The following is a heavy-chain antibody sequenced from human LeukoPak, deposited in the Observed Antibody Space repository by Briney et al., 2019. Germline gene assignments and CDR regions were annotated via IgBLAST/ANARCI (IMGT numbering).Heavy chain of an antibody. V-gene: IGHV5-51*01. Sequence: GEPLQISCKGSGYSFTNYWIGWVRQMPGKGLEWMGIVHPGDSDTRYSPSFQGQVTISADKSISTAYLQWSSLKASDTAMYYCARIYSSSFNWFDPWGQGTLVTVSS. CDR3: ARIYSSSFNWFDP. CDR1: GYSFTNYW. J-gene: IGHJ5*02. D-gene: IGHD6-6*01. CDR2: VHPGDSDT.